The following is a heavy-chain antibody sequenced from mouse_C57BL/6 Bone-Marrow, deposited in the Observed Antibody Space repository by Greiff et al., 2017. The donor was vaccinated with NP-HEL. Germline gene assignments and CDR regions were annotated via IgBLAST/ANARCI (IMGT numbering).Heavy chain of an antibody. CDR2: ISYDGSN. Sequence: EVKVEESGPGLVKPSPSLSLTCSVTGYSITSGYYWNWIRQFPGNKLEWMGYISYDGSNNYNPSLKNRITITRDTSKNQFFLKLNSVTTEDTATYYSAVYGSSYFDYWGQGTTLTVSS. D-gene: IGHD1-1*01. V-gene: IGHV3-6*01. CDR3: AVYGSSYFDY. J-gene: IGHJ2*01. CDR1: GYSITSGYY.